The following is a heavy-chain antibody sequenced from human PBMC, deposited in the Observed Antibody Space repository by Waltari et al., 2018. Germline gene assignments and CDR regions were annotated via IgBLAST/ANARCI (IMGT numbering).Heavy chain of an antibody. CDR1: GYTFTDYY. D-gene: IGHD4-17*01. Sequence: EVQLVQSGAEVKTPGATVKISCKASGYTFTDYYMHWVQQAPGKGLEWMGRVDHEDGETIYAEKFQGRVTITADTSTNTANMELSSLRSEDTAVYYCATLLRAEDCDYWGQGTLVTVSS. V-gene: IGHV1-69-2*01. CDR3: ATLLRAEDCDY. J-gene: IGHJ4*02. CDR2: VDHEDGET.